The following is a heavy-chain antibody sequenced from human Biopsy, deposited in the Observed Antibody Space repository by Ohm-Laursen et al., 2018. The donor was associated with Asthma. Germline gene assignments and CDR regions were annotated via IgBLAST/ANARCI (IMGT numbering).Heavy chain of an antibody. D-gene: IGHD4-17*01. CDR3: ASDFPKDYVRYNFQF. J-gene: IGHJ4*02. CDR1: GYSLTDLS. V-gene: IGHV1-24*01. Sequence: ATVKVSCKISGYSLTDLSVHWVRQAPGQGLEWMGGHDHEEGGTVNARRFQGRVTMTEDTSTDTAYMELSSLSSDDTAVYYCASDFPKDYVRYNFQFWGQGTLVTVSS. CDR2: HDHEEGGT.